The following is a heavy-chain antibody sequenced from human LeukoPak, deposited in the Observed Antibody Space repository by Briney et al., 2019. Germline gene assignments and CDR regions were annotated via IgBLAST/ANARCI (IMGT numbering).Heavy chain of an antibody. CDR1: GYTFTGYY. D-gene: IGHD3-3*01. Sequence: ASVKVSCKASGYTFTGYYMHWVRQAPGQGLEWMGWINPNSGGTSYAQKFQGRVTMTRDTSTSTVYMELSSLRSEDTAVYYCARDNAIFGVVIIRGWFDPWGQGTLVTVSS. CDR3: ARDNAIFGVVIIRGWFDP. CDR2: INPNSGGT. J-gene: IGHJ5*02. V-gene: IGHV1-2*02.